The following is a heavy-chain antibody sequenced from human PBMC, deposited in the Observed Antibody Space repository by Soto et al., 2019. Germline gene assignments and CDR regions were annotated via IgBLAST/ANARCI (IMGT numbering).Heavy chain of an antibody. D-gene: IGHD3-16*01. V-gene: IGHV1-3*01. CDR2: INAYTGNT. Sequence: ASVKVSCKASGYTFTSYAMHWVRQAPGQRLEWMGWINAYTGNTKYSKKIQGRVTITTDTSTSTAYMDLGSLTSDDTAVYYCVMVDNYVTPTPQDVWGQGTTVTVSS. CDR3: VMVDNYVTPTPQDV. CDR1: GYTFTSYA. J-gene: IGHJ6*02.